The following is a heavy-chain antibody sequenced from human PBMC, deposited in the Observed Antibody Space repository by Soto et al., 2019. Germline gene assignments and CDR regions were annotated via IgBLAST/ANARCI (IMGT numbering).Heavy chain of an antibody. CDR2: ISGSGGST. V-gene: IGHV3-23*01. J-gene: IGHJ6*02. CDR3: ATGRGVNFYYGMDV. CDR1: GITLRTYA. Sequence: GESLKISCAASGITLRTYAMSWVRQAPGKGLEWVSDISGSGGSTHYADSVKGRFTISRDNSKNTLYLQMNSLRAEDTAVYYCATGRGVNFYYGMDVWGQGTTVTVSS. D-gene: IGHD3-10*01.